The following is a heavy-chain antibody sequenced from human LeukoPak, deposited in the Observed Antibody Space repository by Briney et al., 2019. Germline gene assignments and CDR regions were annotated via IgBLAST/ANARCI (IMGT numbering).Heavy chain of an antibody. CDR1: GFTFSSYS. Sequence: GGSLRLSCAASGFTFSSYSMNWVRQAPGKGLEWVSSISSTSSYIYYADSVKGRFTIFRDNAKNSLYLQMNSLRAEDTAVYYCARDWPTIAAAGTIPEYFQHWGQGTLVTVSS. D-gene: IGHD6-13*01. J-gene: IGHJ1*01. CDR3: ARDWPTIAAAGTIPEYFQH. V-gene: IGHV3-21*01. CDR2: ISSTSSYI.